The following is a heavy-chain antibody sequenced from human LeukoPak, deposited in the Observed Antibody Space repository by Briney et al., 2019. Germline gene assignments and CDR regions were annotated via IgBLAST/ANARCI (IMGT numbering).Heavy chain of an antibody. CDR1: GDSFNNYP. CDR3: ARGPPYSSGWHPYYFDY. CDR2: MNPNSGNT. J-gene: IGHJ4*02. V-gene: IGHV1-8*03. Sequence: ASVKVSCKASGDSFNNYPIHWVRQAPGQGLEWMGWMNPNSGNTGYAQKFQGRVTITRNTSISTAYMELSSLRSEDTAVYYCARGPPYSSGWHPYYFDYWGQGTLVTVSS. D-gene: IGHD6-19*01.